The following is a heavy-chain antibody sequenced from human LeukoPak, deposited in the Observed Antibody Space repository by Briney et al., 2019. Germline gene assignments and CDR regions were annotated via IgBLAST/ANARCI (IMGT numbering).Heavy chain of an antibody. CDR3: ARGDVAAAKIYYYYYYGMDV. J-gene: IGHJ6*02. V-gene: IGHV1-2*04. Sequence: ASVKVSCKASGYTFTGYYMHWVRQAPGQGLEWMGWINPNSGGTNYAQKFQGWVTMTRDTSISTAYMELSRLRSDDTAVYYCARGDVAAAKIYYYYYYGMDVWGQGTTVTVSS. CDR1: GYTFTGYY. CDR2: INPNSGGT. D-gene: IGHD6-13*01.